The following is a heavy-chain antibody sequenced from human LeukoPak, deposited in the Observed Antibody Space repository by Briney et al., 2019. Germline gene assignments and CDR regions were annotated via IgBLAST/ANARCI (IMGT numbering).Heavy chain of an antibody. J-gene: IGHJ1*01. D-gene: IGHD4-17*01. CDR2: IYYSGST. Sequence: SSQTLSLTCTVSGGSISSGDYYWSWIRQPPGKGLEWIGYIYYSGSTYYNPSLKSRVTISVDTSKNQFSLKLSSATAADTAVYYCATNIDYGTFQHWGQGTLVTVSS. V-gene: IGHV4-30-4*01. CDR1: GGSISSGDYY. CDR3: ATNIDYGTFQH.